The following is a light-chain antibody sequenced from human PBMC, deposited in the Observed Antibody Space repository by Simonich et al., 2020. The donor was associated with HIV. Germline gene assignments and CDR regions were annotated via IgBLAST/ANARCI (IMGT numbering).Light chain of an antibody. V-gene: IGKV3-15*01. J-gene: IGKJ1*01. Sequence: EIVMTQSPANLSVSPGERATLSCRASQSVSSNLAWYQQKPGQAPRLRIYGASTRATGIPARFSGSGSGTEFTLTISSMQSEDFAVYYCQQYNNWPPWTFGQGTKVEIK. CDR3: QQYNNWPPWT. CDR1: QSVSSN. CDR2: GAS.